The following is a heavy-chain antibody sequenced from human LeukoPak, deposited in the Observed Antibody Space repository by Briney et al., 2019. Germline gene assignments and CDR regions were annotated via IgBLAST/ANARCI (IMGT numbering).Heavy chain of an antibody. CDR2: ISWNSGSI. CDR1: GFTFDDYA. CDR3: AREGYSYGYYYYYGMDV. V-gene: IGHV3-9*01. D-gene: IGHD5-18*01. Sequence: GGSLRLSCAASGFTFDDYAMHWVRQAPGKGLEWVSGISWNSGSIGYADSVKGRFTISRDNAKNSLYLQMNSLRAEDTAVYYCAREGYSYGYYYYYGMDVWGQGTTVTVSS. J-gene: IGHJ6*02.